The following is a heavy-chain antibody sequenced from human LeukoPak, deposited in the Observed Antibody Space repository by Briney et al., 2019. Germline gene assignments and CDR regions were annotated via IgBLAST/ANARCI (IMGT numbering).Heavy chain of an antibody. J-gene: IGHJ3*02. Sequence: SETLSLTCTVSGGSISSYYWSWIRQPPGKGLEWIGYIYYSGSTNYNPSLKSRVTISVDTSKNQFSLKLSPVTAADTAVYYCAKRLTTDAFDIWGQGTMVTVSS. D-gene: IGHD1-1*01. CDR2: IYYSGST. CDR3: AKRLTTDAFDI. CDR1: GGSISSYY. V-gene: IGHV4-59*01.